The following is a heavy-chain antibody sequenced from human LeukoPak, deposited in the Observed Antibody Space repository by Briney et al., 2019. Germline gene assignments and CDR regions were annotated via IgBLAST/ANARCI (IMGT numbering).Heavy chain of an antibody. V-gene: IGHV3-7*01. J-gene: IGHJ3*02. CDR3: AREGGYCSSTSCSDLPDAFDI. D-gene: IGHD2-2*01. Sequence: GRSLRLSCVASGFTFDDYAMHWVRQAPGKGLEWVANIKQDGSEKYYVDSVKGRFTISRDNAKNSLYLQMNSLRAEDTAVYYCAREGGYCSSTSCSDLPDAFDIWGQGTMVTVSS. CDR2: IKQDGSEK. CDR1: GFTFDDYA.